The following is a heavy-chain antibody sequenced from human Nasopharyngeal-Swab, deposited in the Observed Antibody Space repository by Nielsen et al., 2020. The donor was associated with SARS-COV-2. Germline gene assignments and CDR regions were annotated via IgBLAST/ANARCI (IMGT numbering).Heavy chain of an antibody. J-gene: IGHJ4*02. CDR2: IYSGGST. CDR1: GFTVSSNY. Sequence: GGSLRLSCAASGFTVSSNYMSWVRQAPGKGLEWVSVIYSGGSTYYADSVKGRFTISRDNSKNTLYLQMNSLRAEDTAVYYCASSIAAPRRYFDYWGQGTLVTVSS. D-gene: IGHD6-6*01. CDR3: ASSIAAPRRYFDY. V-gene: IGHV3-53*01.